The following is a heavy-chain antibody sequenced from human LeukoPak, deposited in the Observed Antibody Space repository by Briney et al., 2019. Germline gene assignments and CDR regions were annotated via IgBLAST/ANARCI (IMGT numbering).Heavy chain of an antibody. J-gene: IGHJ4*02. Sequence: KPSETLSLTCTVSGGSIRSYYWSWIRQPPGKGLEWIGYIYYSGSTNYNPSLKSRVTISVDTSKNQFSLKLSSVTAADTAVYYCARGGYYYDSSGFMGIENWGQGTLVTVSS. D-gene: IGHD3-22*01. CDR1: GGSIRSYY. CDR3: ARGGYYYDSSGFMGIEN. CDR2: IYYSGST. V-gene: IGHV4-59*01.